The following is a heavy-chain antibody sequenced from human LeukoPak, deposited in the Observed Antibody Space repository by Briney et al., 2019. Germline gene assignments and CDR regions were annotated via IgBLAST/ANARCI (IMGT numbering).Heavy chain of an antibody. J-gene: IGHJ5*02. D-gene: IGHD6-13*01. V-gene: IGHV1-2*04. CDR2: INPNSGGT. Sequence: ASVKVSCKASGYTFTGYYMHWVRQAPGQGLEWMGWINPNSGGTNYAQKFQGWVTMTRDTSISTAYMELSRLRSDDAAVYYCARGGPGWQQLGSNWFDPWGQGTLVTVSS. CDR3: ARGGPGWQQLGSNWFDP. CDR1: GYTFTGYY.